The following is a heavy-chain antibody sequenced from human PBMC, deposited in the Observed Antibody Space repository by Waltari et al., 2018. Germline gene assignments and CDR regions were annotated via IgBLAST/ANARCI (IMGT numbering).Heavy chain of an antibody. J-gene: IGHJ4*02. V-gene: IGHV3-9*01. CDR2: ISWNSGSI. Sequence: LEWVSGISWNSGSIGYADSVKGRFTISRDNAKNSLYLQMNSLRAEDTALYYCAKGYYDSSGPLDYWGQGTLVTVSS. CDR3: AKGYYDSSGPLDY. D-gene: IGHD3-22*01.